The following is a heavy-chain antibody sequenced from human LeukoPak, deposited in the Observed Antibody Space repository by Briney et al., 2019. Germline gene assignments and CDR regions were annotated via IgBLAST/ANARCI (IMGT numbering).Heavy chain of an antibody. CDR3: ARESAPHHGLDY. Sequence: GGSLRLSCAASGFSVTSSHMSWVRQAPGKGLEWVSIIYSGGNTDYAGSMQGRFAISRDNSKNTLYLQMNSLRPEDTAVYYCARESAPHHGLDYWGQGTLVTVSS. D-gene: IGHD5-24*01. CDR2: IYSGGNT. CDR1: GFSVTSSH. J-gene: IGHJ4*02. V-gene: IGHV3-66*01.